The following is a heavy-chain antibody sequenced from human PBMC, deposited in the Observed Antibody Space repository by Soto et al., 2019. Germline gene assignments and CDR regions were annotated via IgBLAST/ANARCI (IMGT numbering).Heavy chain of an antibody. J-gene: IGHJ4*02. Sequence: ASVKVSCKASGYTFISNYMHWVRQAPGQGLEWMGMINPSGGTTRYAQKFQGRVTMTRDTSTATVYMELSSLSSDDTAVYYCARVQGTRFTCNLRFDSLGQGTLVTVPS. CDR2: INPSGGTT. V-gene: IGHV1-46*03. CDR1: GYTFISNY. CDR3: ARVQGTRFTCNLRFDS. D-gene: IGHD1-1*01.